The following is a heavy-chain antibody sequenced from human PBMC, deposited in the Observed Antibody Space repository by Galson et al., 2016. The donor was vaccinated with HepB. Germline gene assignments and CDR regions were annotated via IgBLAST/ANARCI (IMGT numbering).Heavy chain of an antibody. CDR1: GYTFTSYY. CDR2: INPSAGTT. Sequence: SVKVSCKASGYTFTSYYIHWVRQAPGQGLEWMGIINPSAGTTSYAQRFQGRITMTRDKSTNTVYMELSSLRSEDTAVYYCARPGHDYGGHWGRPLIYYYAMDVWGQGTTVTVSS. D-gene: IGHD4-23*01. V-gene: IGHV1-46*01. CDR3: ARPGHDYGGHWGRPLIYYYAMDV. J-gene: IGHJ6*02.